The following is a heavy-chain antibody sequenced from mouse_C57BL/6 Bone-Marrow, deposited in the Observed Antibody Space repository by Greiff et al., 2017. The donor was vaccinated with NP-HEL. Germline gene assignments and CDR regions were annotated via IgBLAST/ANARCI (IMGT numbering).Heavy chain of an antibody. Sequence: EVKLLESGPGLVKPSQSLSLTCSVTGYSITSGYYWNWIRQFPGNKLEWMGYIRYDGSKNYNPSLKNRISITRDTSKNQFFLKLNSVTTEDTATYYCARDPLYDYDGPYYAMDYWGQGTSVTVSS. J-gene: IGHJ4*01. CDR2: IRYDGSK. CDR3: ARDPLYDYDGPYYAMDY. CDR1: GYSITSGYY. V-gene: IGHV3-6*01. D-gene: IGHD2-4*01.